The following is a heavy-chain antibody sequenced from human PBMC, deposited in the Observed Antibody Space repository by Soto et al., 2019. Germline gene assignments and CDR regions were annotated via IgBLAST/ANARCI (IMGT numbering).Heavy chain of an antibody. CDR3: ASRESSGWYFDYYYGMDV. CDR1: GCSISSSSYY. V-gene: IGHV4-39*01. J-gene: IGHJ6*02. D-gene: IGHD6-19*01. Sequence: PSETLSLTCTVSGCSISSSSYYWGWIRQPPGKGLEWLGSIYYSGSTYYNPSLKSRVTISVDTSKNQFSLKLSSVTAADTAVYYCASRESSGWYFDYYYGMDVWGQGTTVS. CDR2: IYYSGST.